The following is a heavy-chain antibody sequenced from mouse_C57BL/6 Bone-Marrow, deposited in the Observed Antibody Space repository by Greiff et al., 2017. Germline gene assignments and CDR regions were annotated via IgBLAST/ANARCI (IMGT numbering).Heavy chain of an antibody. Sequence: QVQLQQSGAELVRPGTSVKMSCKASGYTFTNYWIGWAKQRPGHGLEWIGDIYPGGGYTNYNEQFKGKATLPADKSSSTAYMQFSSLTSEDSAIYYCARIYYGKGYAMDYWGQGTSVTGSS. J-gene: IGHJ4*01. CDR2: IYPGGGYT. CDR3: ARIYYGKGYAMDY. D-gene: IGHD2-1*01. V-gene: IGHV1-63*01. CDR1: GYTFTNYW.